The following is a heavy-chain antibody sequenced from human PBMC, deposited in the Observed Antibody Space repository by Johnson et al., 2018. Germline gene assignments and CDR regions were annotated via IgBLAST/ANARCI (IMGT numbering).Heavy chain of an antibody. V-gene: IGHV3-20*04. Sequence: EVQLVESGGSVVRPGGSLRLSCAASGFTFGDYGMSWVRQAPGKGLEWVSGINWKGDSATYGDSVKGRVTVSRDNTKNFLYLQMNSLKTEDTAVYYCVSASGITYPYFQHWGQGTLVTVSS. J-gene: IGHJ1*01. D-gene: IGHD3-10*01. CDR2: INWKGDSA. CDR3: VSASGITYPYFQH. CDR1: GFTFGDYG.